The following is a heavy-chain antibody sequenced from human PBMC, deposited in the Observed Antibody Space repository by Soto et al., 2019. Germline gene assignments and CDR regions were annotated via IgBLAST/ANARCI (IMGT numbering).Heavy chain of an antibody. Sequence: SVNGSCKASGYTFSSYHISWVRQASGQGLEWMGWVNPNSNETDYAQKFQGRVTMTGNTSIRTAYMELSNLRSDDTAVYYCVRSGRRSGIDYWGQGTLVTGS. CDR1: GYTFSSYH. CDR2: VNPNSNET. D-gene: IGHD5-12*01. V-gene: IGHV1-8*01. J-gene: IGHJ4*02. CDR3: VRSGRRSGIDY.